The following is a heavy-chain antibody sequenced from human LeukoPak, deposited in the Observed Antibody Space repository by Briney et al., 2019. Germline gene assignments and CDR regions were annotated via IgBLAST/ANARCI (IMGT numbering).Heavy chain of an antibody. CDR3: AKAGTYDY. V-gene: IGHV3-23*01. CDR1: GCTFSGYA. J-gene: IGHJ4*02. CDR2: ISGSGGST. D-gene: IGHD6-13*01. Sequence: PGASLRLSCAASGCTFSGYAMSWVRQAPGKGLEWVAGISGSGGSTYYADSVKGRFTISRDNSKNTLYLQMNSLRAEDTAVYYCAKAGTYDYWGQGTLVTVSS.